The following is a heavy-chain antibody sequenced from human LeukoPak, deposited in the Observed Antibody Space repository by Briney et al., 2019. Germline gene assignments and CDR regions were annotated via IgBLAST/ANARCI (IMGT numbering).Heavy chain of an antibody. Sequence: SVKVSCKASGGTFSSYAISWVRQAPGQGLEWMGGIIPIFGTAYYAQKFQGRVTITADESTSTAYMELSSLRSEDTAVYYCAKTYYDILTGYYFGWFDPWGQGTLVTVSS. V-gene: IGHV1-69*13. CDR3: AKTYYDILTGYYFGWFDP. CDR2: IIPIFGTA. J-gene: IGHJ5*02. D-gene: IGHD3-9*01. CDR1: GGTFSSYA.